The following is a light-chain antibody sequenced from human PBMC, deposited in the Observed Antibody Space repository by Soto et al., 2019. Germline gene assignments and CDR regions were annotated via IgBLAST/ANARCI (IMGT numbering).Light chain of an antibody. J-gene: IGKJ4*01. Sequence: EIVVTQSPSTLSVSPGERATLSCRASQKISNTLAWYQHKPGQAPRLLIYGVSTRANGIPARFSGSGSGTEFTISISSLHPEDSAVYSCQDYYNWPLITFGGGTKVEIK. CDR3: QDYYNWPLIT. CDR1: QKISNT. V-gene: IGKV3-15*01. CDR2: GVS.